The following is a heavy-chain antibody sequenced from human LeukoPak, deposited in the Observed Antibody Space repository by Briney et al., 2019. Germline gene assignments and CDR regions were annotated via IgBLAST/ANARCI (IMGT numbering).Heavy chain of an antibody. Sequence: GGSLRLSCAASGFTFSSYSMNWVRQAPGKGLEWVSSISSSSSYIYYADSVKGRFTISRDNAKNSLYLQMSSLRAEDTAVYYCARDRDYGEPFDYWGQGTLVTVSS. CDR2: ISSSSSYI. CDR3: ARDRDYGEPFDY. CDR1: GFTFSSYS. J-gene: IGHJ4*02. V-gene: IGHV3-21*01. D-gene: IGHD4-17*01.